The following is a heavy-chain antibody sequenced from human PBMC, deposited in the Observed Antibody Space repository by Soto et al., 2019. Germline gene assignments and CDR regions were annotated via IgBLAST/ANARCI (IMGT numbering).Heavy chain of an antibody. CDR1: GFTFSSYG. Sequence: QVQLVESGGGVVQPGRSLRLSCAASGFTFSSYGMHWVRQAPGKGLEWVAVISYDGSNKYYADSVKGRFTISRDNSKNTLYLQMNSLRAEDTAVYYCAKDSVDTAMVNYYYYGMDVWGQGTTVTVSS. D-gene: IGHD5-18*01. CDR2: ISYDGSNK. CDR3: AKDSVDTAMVNYYYYGMDV. V-gene: IGHV3-30*18. J-gene: IGHJ6*02.